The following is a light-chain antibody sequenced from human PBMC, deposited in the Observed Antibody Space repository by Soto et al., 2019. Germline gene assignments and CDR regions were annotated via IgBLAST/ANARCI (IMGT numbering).Light chain of an antibody. V-gene: IGLV2-8*01. J-gene: IGLJ2*01. Sequence: QSALTQPPSASGSPGQAVTISCTGTTSDIGAYNSVSWYQQYPGKAPQLIIYEVSQRPSGVPARFSGSKSDNTASLTVSGLLAEDEAFYYCSSYAGTHGVLFGGGTKVAVL. CDR3: SSYAGTHGVL. CDR2: EVS. CDR1: TSDIGAYNS.